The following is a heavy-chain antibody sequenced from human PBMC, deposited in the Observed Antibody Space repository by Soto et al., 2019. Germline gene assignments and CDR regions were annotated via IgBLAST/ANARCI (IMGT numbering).Heavy chain of an antibody. Sequence: GGSLRLSCAASGFTFSDYYMTWIRQAPGKGLEWVSYISSSGTGIYYADSVKGRFTISRDNAKNSLYLQMSSLSAEDTAVYYCARESEDLTSNFDYWGQGTLVTVSS. V-gene: IGHV3-11*04. J-gene: IGHJ4*02. CDR3: ARESEDLTSNFDY. CDR1: GFTFSDYY. CDR2: ISSSGTGI.